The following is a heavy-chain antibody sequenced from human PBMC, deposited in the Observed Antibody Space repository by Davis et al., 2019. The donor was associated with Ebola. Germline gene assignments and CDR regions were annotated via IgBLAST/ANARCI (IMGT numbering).Heavy chain of an antibody. CDR2: IKSKTDGGTT. D-gene: IGHD1-20*01. CDR3: TTVYNWNPGDFDY. J-gene: IGHJ4*02. Sequence: PGGSLRLSCAASGFTFSNAWMSWVRQAPGKGLEWVGRIKSKTDGGTTDYAAPVKGRFTISRDDSKNTLYLQMNSLKTEDTAVYYCTTVYNWNPGDFDYWGQGTLVTVSS. V-gene: IGHV3-15*01. CDR1: GFTFSNAW.